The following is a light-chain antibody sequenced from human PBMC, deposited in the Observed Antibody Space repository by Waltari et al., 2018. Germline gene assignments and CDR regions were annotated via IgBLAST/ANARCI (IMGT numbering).Light chain of an antibody. Sequence: SYELTQPPSVSVSPGQTARIPCSGDELPKQYAFWYRPRPGQAPELLIYKDTERPSGIPERVSASSSGTTVTLTITGVQPEDEADYYCQSADSTNTYWVFGGGTKLTVL. CDR2: KDT. J-gene: IGLJ2*01. CDR1: ELPKQY. CDR3: QSADSTNTYWV. V-gene: IGLV3-25*03.